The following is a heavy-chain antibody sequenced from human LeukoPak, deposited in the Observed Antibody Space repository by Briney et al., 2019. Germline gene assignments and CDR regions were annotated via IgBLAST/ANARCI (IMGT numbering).Heavy chain of an antibody. CDR3: AKPVLGTFGVVITLYYFDY. CDR1: GLTYSSYT. CDR2: ISGSGGST. J-gene: IGHJ4*02. D-gene: IGHD3-3*01. Sequence: GGSLRLSYAASGLTYSSYTMSWFRQAPGKGLEWVSAISGSGGSTYYADSVKGRFTISRDNSKNTLYLQMNSLRAEDTAVYYCAKPVLGTFGVVITLYYFDYWGQGTLVTVSS. V-gene: IGHV3-23*01.